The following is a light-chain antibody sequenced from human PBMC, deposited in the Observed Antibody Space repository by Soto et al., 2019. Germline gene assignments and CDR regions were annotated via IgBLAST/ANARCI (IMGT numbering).Light chain of an antibody. Sequence: EIVLTQSPGTLSLSPGERATLSCRASQSVSSRSLAWYQQNPGQAPRLLIFGASSRATGIPDRFSGSGSGTDFTLTISRLEPEDFAVYYCQQYGSTLYTFGQGTKLEIK. V-gene: IGKV3-20*01. CDR3: QQYGSTLYT. CDR1: QSVSSRS. CDR2: GAS. J-gene: IGKJ2*01.